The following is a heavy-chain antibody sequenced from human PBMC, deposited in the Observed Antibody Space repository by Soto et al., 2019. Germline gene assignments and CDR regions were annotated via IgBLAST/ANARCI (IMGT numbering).Heavy chain of an antibody. V-gene: IGHV6-1*01. J-gene: IGHJ6*02. D-gene: IGHD6-13*01. CDR2: TYYRSKWYN. Sequence: SQTLSLPCAISGDRVSSNSAAWNWIRQSPSRGLEWLGRTYYRSKWYNDYAVSVESRITINPDTSKNQFSLQLNSVTPEDTAVYYCARDTSSSWYLDYYYGMDVWGQGTTVTVSS. CDR1: GDRVSSNSAA. CDR3: ARDTSSSWYLDYYYGMDV.